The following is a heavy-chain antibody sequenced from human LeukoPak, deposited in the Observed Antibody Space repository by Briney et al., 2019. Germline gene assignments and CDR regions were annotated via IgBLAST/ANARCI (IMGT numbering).Heavy chain of an antibody. CDR1: GGTFISYA. D-gene: IGHD5-18*01. CDR2: IIPIFGTA. Sequence: SVKVSCKASGGTFISYAIGWVRQAPGQGLEWMGGIIPIFGTANYAQKFQGRVTITADESTSTAYMELSSLRSEDTAVYYCARVGYSYGYSSPNFDYWGQGTLVTVSS. CDR3: ARVGYSYGYSSPNFDY. J-gene: IGHJ4*02. V-gene: IGHV1-69*01.